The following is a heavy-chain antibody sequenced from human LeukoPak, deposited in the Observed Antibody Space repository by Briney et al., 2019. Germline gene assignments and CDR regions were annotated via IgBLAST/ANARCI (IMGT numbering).Heavy chain of an antibody. CDR2: IYPGDSDT. CDR3: ARPSYSSGWIFDY. D-gene: IGHD6-19*01. Sequence: GESLKISCKGFGYSFTNYWIGWVRQMPGKGLEWMGFIYPGDSDTTYSPSFQGQVTISADKSISTAYLQWSSLKASDTAMYYCARPSYSSGWIFDYWGQGTLVTVSS. V-gene: IGHV5-51*01. CDR1: GYSFTNYW. J-gene: IGHJ4*02.